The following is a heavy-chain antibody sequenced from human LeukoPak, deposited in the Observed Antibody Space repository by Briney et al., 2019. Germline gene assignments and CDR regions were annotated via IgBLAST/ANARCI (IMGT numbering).Heavy chain of an antibody. Sequence: SETLSLTCTVSGGSISSNYWSWIRQPPGKGLEWIGDIYYSGSTNYNPSLKSRVTISVDTAKNQFSLKLSSVTAADTAVYYCAARAAGWQQLPEGYYFDCWGQGTLVTVSS. V-gene: IGHV4-59*08. CDR2: IYYSGST. CDR3: AARAAGWQQLPEGYYFDC. J-gene: IGHJ4*02. CDR1: GGSISSNY. D-gene: IGHD6-13*01.